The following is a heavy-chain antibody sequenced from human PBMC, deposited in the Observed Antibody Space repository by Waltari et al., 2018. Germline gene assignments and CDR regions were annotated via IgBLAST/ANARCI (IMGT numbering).Heavy chain of an antibody. CDR2: IYHSGGT. D-gene: IGHD4-17*01. J-gene: IGHJ5*02. CDR1: GYSISSGYY. V-gene: IGHV4-38-2*01. CDR3: ARADYGDYGTNWFDP. Sequence: QVQLQESGPGLVKPSETLSLTCAVSGYSISSGYYWGWIRQPPGKGLEWIGSIYHSGGTYSNPSFKSRVTIAVDTSKNQFSRKLSSVTAADTAVYYCARADYGDYGTNWFDPWGQGTLVTVSS.